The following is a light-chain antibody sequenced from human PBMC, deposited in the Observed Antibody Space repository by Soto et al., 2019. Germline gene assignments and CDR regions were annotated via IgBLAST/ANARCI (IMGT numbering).Light chain of an antibody. CDR2: DVS. CDR3: SSYTSSNTVV. J-gene: IGLJ2*01. CDR1: SSDIGGYNY. V-gene: IGLV2-14*03. Sequence: QSALTQPASVSGSPGQSITISCTGTSSDIGGYNYVSWYQQHPGKAPKLMIYDVSNRPSGVSNRFSGSKSGSTASLTISGLQAEDEADYYCSSYTSSNTVVFGGGTQLTVL.